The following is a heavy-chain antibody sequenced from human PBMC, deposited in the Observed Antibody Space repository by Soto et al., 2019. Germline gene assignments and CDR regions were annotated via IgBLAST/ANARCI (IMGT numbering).Heavy chain of an antibody. Sequence: QVQLQQWGAGLLKPSETLSLTCAVYGGSFSGYYWSWIRQPPGKGLEWIGEINHSGSTNYNPSLKSRVTISVDTSKNQFSLMLSSVTAADTAVYYCARGPTYYDILTGYSGEVYFDYWGQGTLVTVSS. CDR1: GGSFSGYY. CDR2: INHSGST. J-gene: IGHJ4*02. D-gene: IGHD3-9*01. CDR3: ARGPTYYDILTGYSGEVYFDY. V-gene: IGHV4-34*01.